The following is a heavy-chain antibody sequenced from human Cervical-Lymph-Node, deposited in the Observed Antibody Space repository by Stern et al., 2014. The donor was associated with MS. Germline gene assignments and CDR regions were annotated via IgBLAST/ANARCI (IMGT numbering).Heavy chain of an antibody. D-gene: IGHD6-13*01. J-gene: IGHJ4*02. CDR3: ASAYSSSHYYFDY. CDR2: IWYDGSNP. V-gene: IGHV3-33*01. CDR1: GFSFSRYA. Sequence: VQLVESEGGVVQPGRSLRLSCAASGFSFSRYAMHWVRQAPGKGLEWVALIWYDGSNPYYADSVTGRFTISRDNFKNPLYLQMNSLRAEDTAVYYCASAYSSSHYYFDYWGQGTLVTVSS.